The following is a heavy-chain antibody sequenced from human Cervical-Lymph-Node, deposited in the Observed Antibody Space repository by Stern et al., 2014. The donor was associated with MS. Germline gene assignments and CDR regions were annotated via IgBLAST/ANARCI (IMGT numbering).Heavy chain of an antibody. CDR1: GAPVNSGGYY. Sequence: QLQLQESGPGLVKPSQTLSLSCTVSGAPVNSGGYYWTWIRQVPGKGLEWIGYIHHRGATFYNPPLKSRVTISVDTSENQVSLMLSSVTAADTAVYYCAAIGPLMEGAAFDIWGHGTTVTVSS. CDR3: AAIGPLMEGAAFDI. D-gene: IGHD3-16*01. CDR2: IHHRGAT. J-gene: IGHJ3*02. V-gene: IGHV4-31*03.